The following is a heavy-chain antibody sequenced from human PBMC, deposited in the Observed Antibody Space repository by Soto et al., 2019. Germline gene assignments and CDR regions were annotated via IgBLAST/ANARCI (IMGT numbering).Heavy chain of an antibody. J-gene: IGHJ4*02. CDR2: ISNDGART. D-gene: IGHD2-8*01. Sequence: EVQLLESGGGLVQPGGSLRLSCAASGFTFSSYAMSWVRQAPGKGPEWVSVISNDGARTYHADSVKGRFTISRDNSKNTLYVQMNSLRSEDTAVYYCAKILNQGCHSTNCYGGVDYWGQGNLVTVAS. V-gene: IGHV3-23*03. CDR1: GFTFSSYA. CDR3: AKILNQGCHSTNCYGGVDY.